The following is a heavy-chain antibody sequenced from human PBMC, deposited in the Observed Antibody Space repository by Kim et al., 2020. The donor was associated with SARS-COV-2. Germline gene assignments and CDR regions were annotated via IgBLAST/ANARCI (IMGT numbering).Heavy chain of an antibody. CDR1: GDSISGYY. J-gene: IGHJ6*02. CDR3: ARGRYCSANKCYSNYKYGMDV. CDR2: MYISGST. Sequence: SETLSLTCSVSGDSISGYYWSWIRQPAGKGLEWIGRMYISGSTNYNPSLKSRLTMSADTAKKQFSLKLTSVTAADTAVYYCARGRYCSANKCYSNYKYGMDVWGQGTTVTVSS. D-gene: IGHD2-15*01. V-gene: IGHV4-4*07.